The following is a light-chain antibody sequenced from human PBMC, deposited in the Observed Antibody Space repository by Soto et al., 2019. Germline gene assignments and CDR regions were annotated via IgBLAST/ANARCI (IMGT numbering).Light chain of an antibody. CDR2: GES. V-gene: IGKV3-20*01. CDR1: QTVTRNY. J-gene: IGKJ5*01. Sequence: EIVLTQSPGTLSLSPGDSATLSCRASQTVTRNYLAWHQQKTGQTPRLLVYGESSRATGIPDRLSGSGSGTDLNLTISRLEPEDFAVYYCQKHGSSPITFGQGTRLEIK. CDR3: QKHGSSPIT.